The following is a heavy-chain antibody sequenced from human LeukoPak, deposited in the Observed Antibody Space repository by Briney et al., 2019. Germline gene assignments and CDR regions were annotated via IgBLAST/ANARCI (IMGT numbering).Heavy chain of an antibody. V-gene: IGHV4-34*01. CDR2: INHSGST. CDR3: ARVSVTSGWTYDH. Sequence: SETLSLTCAVCGGSFSEYYRSWIRQPPGKGLEWIGEINHSGSTSYNPSLKCRVTTSVDTSNKQFSLKLSSITAADTAVYYCARVSVTSGWTYDHWGQGTLVTVSS. D-gene: IGHD2-2*01. CDR1: GGSFSEYY. J-gene: IGHJ4*02.